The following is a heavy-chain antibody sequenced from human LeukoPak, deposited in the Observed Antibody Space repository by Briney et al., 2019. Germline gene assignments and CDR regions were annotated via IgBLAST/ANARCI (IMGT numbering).Heavy chain of an antibody. Sequence: SETLSLTCTVSGGSISTYYWTWIRQPPGKGLEWIGEINHSRGTNYNPSLKSRVTIAVDTSKNHFSLNLKSVTAADTAMYYCAILPPTYYYYYHMDVWGKGTTVTVSS. J-gene: IGHJ6*03. CDR1: GGSISTYY. V-gene: IGHV4-34*01. CDR3: AILPPTYYYYYHMDV. CDR2: INHSRGT.